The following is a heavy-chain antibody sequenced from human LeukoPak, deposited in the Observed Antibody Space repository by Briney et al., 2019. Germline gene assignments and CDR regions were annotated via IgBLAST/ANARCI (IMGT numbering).Heavy chain of an antibody. Sequence: GGSLRLSCAASGFTFSTNSMSWVRQAPGKGLEWVSYITSSGSVIHYSDSVRGRFTISRDNAKSSLYLQMNSLRAEDTAVYYCARLGSFHDAFDIWGQGTMVTVSS. CDR1: GFTFSTNS. D-gene: IGHD1-26*01. CDR3: ARLGSFHDAFDI. CDR2: ITSSGSVI. J-gene: IGHJ3*02. V-gene: IGHV3-48*01.